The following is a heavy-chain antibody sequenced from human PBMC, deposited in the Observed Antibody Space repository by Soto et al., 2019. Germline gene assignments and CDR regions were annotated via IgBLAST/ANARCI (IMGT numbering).Heavy chain of an antibody. CDR2: VHDTGTT. V-gene: IGHV4-39*01. J-gene: IGHJ4*02. CDR3: ARGLSSASAAGG. CDR1: GGSVSSGGNY. Sequence: QLQLQESGPGLVKPSETLSLTCAVSGGSVSSGGNYWGWIRQSPGKGLEWIGSVHDTGTTHYSPSLTSPVTISVDTAKNQVSLNVNSVTDADTAVYYCARGLSSASAAGGWGQGTLVTVSS. D-gene: IGHD6-6*01.